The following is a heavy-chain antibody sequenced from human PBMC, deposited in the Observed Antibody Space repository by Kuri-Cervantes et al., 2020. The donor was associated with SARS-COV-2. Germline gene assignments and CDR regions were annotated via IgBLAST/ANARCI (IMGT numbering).Heavy chain of an antibody. CDR1: GFTFSSYS. D-gene: IGHD1-14*01. CDR3: ARNHRAYGGFDP. CDR2: ISSSSSYI. Sequence: GGSLRLSCAASGFTFSSYSMNWVRQAPGKGLEWVSSISSSSSYIYYADSVKGRFTTSRDNAKNSLYMQMNSLRAEDTAVYYCARNHRAYGGFDPWGQGTLVTVSS. V-gene: IGHV3-21*01. J-gene: IGHJ5*02.